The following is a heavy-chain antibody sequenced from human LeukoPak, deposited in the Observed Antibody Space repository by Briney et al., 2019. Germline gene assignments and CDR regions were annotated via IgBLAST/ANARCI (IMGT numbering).Heavy chain of an antibody. D-gene: IGHD2-2*02. Sequence: SETLSLTCVVSGGSFSGYYWSWIRQPPGKGLEWIGEINHGGRTNYSPSLKSRVTISVDTPKNRFSLNLSSVTAADTAVYYCARGLELGYCSGASCYIWFDPGGQGTLVTVSS. CDR1: GGSFSGYY. CDR3: ARGLELGYCSGASCYIWFDP. CDR2: INHGGRT. V-gene: IGHV4-34*01. J-gene: IGHJ5*02.